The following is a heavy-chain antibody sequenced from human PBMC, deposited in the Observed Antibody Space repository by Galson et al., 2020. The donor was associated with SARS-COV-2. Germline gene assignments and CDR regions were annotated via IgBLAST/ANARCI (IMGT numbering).Heavy chain of an antibody. CDR1: GFTFSDYD. V-gene: IGHV3-13*01. CDR2: AGSVGDT. Sequence: RGSLRLSCAASGFTFSDYDMHWVRQASGKSLEWVSLAGSVGDTYYLGSVKGRFIISRDNAKSSLYLQMNSLTAGDTAIYYCTRGQVGNAFDIWGQGTLVTVSS. J-gene: IGHJ3*02. CDR3: TRGQVGNAFDI. D-gene: IGHD1-26*01.